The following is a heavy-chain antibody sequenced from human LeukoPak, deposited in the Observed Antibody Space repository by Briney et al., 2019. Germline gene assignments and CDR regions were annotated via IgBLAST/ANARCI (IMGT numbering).Heavy chain of an antibody. CDR2: IFPGNSAT. V-gene: IGHV5-51*02. J-gene: IGHJ4*02. CDR1: GYSFPSCW. CDR3: SRPPGYRSSQTTFDY. D-gene: IGHD6-13*01. Sequence: GASLKISSKASGYSFPSCWTGWGRQMPGKGVEWRGEIFPGNSATTYSPSFQGQVTISADKSHSKAYLKWSSLKASDTAMYYCSRPPGYRSSQTTFDYWGQGTLVTVSS.